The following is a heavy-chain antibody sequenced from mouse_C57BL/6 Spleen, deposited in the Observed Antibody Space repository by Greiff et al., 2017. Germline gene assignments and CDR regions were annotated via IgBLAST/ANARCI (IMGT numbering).Heavy chain of an antibody. V-gene: IGHV5-17*01. Sequence: EVMLVESGGGLVKPGGSLKLSCAASGFTFSDYGMHWVRQAPEKGLEWVAYISSGSSTIYYADTVKGRFTISRDNAKNTLFLQMTSLRSEDTAMYYCARPITTVVATDFDVWGTGTTVTVSS. D-gene: IGHD1-1*01. J-gene: IGHJ1*03. CDR2: ISSGSSTI. CDR3: ARPITTVVATDFDV. CDR1: GFTFSDYG.